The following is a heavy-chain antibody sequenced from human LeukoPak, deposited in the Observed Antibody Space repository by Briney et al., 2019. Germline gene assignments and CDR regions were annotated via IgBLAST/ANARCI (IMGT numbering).Heavy chain of an antibody. CDR3: ARSPNYGDYSSVDY. CDR1: GFTFSSYG. J-gene: IGHJ4*02. CDR2: IWYDGSNK. D-gene: IGHD4-17*01. Sequence: GGSLRLSCAASGFTFSSYGMHWVRQAPGKGLEWVAVIWYDGSNKYYADSVKGRFTISRDNSKNTLYLQMNSLRAGDTAVYYCARSPNYGDYSSVDYWGQGTLVTVSS. V-gene: IGHV3-33*01.